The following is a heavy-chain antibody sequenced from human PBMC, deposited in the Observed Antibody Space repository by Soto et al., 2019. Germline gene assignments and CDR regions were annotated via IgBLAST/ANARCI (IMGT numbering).Heavy chain of an antibody. J-gene: IGHJ6*03. CDR2: MNPNSGNT. Sequence: ASVKVSCKASGYTFTSYDINWVRQATGQGLEWMGWMNPNSGNTGYAQKFQGRVTMTRNTSMSTAYMELSSLRSEDTAVYYCARGPSDYDFWSGYYGYMDVWGKATTVTAP. D-gene: IGHD3-3*01. CDR3: ARGPSDYDFWSGYYGYMDV. CDR1: GYTFTSYD. V-gene: IGHV1-8*01.